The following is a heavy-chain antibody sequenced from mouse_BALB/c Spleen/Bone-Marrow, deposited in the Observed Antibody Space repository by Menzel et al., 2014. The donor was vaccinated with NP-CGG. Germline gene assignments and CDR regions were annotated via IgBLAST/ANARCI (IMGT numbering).Heavy chain of an antibody. D-gene: IGHD1-1*01. V-gene: IGHV1-87*01. CDR3: ARNYYYGSSWSAMDY. Sequence: VKLVESGAELARPGASVKLSCKASGYTFTSYWMQWVKQRPGQGLEWIGAIYPGDGDTRNTQKFKGKATLTADKSSSTAYMQLSSLASEDSAVYYCARNYYYGSSWSAMDYWGQGTSVTVPS. CDR2: IYPGDGDT. J-gene: IGHJ4*01. CDR1: GYTFTSYW.